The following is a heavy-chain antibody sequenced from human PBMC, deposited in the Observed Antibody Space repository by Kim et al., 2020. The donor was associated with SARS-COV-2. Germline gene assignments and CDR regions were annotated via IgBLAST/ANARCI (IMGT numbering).Heavy chain of an antibody. J-gene: IGHJ4*02. V-gene: IGHV3-48*03. Sequence: GRFTISRDNAKNSLYLQMNSLRAEDTAVYYCATASGGYCGGDCYSYYFDYWGQGTLVTVSS. CDR3: ATASGGYCGGDCYSYYFDY. D-gene: IGHD2-21*02.